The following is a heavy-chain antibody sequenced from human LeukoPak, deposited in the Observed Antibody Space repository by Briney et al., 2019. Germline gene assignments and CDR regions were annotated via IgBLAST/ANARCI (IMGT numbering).Heavy chain of an antibody. D-gene: IGHD2-21*02. Sequence: ASVKVSCKASGYTFTSYGISWVRQAPGQGLEWMGWISAYNGNTNYAQKLQGRVTMTTDTSTSTAYMELRSLRSDDTAVYYCAREGVPSYCGGDCYSDAFDIWGQGTMVTVSS. J-gene: IGHJ3*02. CDR1: GYTFTSYG. CDR3: AREGVPSYCGGDCYSDAFDI. V-gene: IGHV1-18*01. CDR2: ISAYNGNT.